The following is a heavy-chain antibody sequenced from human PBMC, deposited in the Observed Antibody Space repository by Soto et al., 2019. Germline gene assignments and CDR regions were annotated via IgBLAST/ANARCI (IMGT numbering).Heavy chain of an antibody. Sequence: SGTLSLTCTVSGASISSYYWTWIRQPPGKGLEWIGYIYNSGSTNYNPSLKSRVTISVDTSKNQFSLKLSSVTAADTAVYYCARDGGFYYGMDVWGQGTTVTVSS. CDR3: ARDGGFYYGMDV. J-gene: IGHJ6*02. CDR1: GASISSYY. CDR2: IYNSGST. D-gene: IGHD3-3*01. V-gene: IGHV4-59*01.